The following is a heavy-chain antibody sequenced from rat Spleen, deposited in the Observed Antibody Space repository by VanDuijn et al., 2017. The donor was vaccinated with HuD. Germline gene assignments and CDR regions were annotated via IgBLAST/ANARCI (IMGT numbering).Heavy chain of an antibody. CDR3: ARHGFDY. CDR2: ISYDGSST. Sequence: EVQLVESGGGLVQPGRSLKLSCAASGFTFSNYGVAWVRQTPTKGLEWVATISYDGSSTYYRDSVKGRFTISRDNAKSTLYLQMDSLRSEDTATYYCARHGFDYWGQGVMVTVSS. J-gene: IGHJ2*01. V-gene: IGHV5-29*01. CDR1: GFTFSNYG.